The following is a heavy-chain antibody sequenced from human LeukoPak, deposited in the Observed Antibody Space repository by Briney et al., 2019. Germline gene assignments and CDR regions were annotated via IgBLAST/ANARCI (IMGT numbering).Heavy chain of an antibody. V-gene: IGHV2-70*11. CDR3: ATNTRAAAGGEEFDY. D-gene: IGHD6-13*01. Sequence: RVSGPTLVNPTQTLTLTCTFSGFSLSTSGMCVGWSRQPPGKALEWLARIDWDDDKYYSTSLKTRLTISKDTSKNQVVLTMTNMDPVDTATYYCATNTRAAAGGEEFDYWGQGTLVTVSS. CDR1: GFSLSTSGMC. CDR2: IDWDDDK. J-gene: IGHJ4*02.